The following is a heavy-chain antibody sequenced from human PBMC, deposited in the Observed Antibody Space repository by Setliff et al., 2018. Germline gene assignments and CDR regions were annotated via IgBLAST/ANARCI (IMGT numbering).Heavy chain of an antibody. CDR1: GFTFSSYW. Sequence: GGSLRLSCAASGFTFSSYWMSWVRQAPGKGLEWVANIKQDGSEKYYVDSVKGRFAISRDNAKNSLYLQMNSLRAEDTAVYYCARDHVYGSQYYYYYYGMDVWGQGTTVTVSS. CDR2: IKQDGSEK. J-gene: IGHJ6*02. V-gene: IGHV3-7*01. CDR3: ARDHVYGSQYYYYYYGMDV. D-gene: IGHD3-10*01.